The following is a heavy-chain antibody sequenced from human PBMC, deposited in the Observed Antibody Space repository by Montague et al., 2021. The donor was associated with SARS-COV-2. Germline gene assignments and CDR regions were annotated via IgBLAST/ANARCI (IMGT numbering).Heavy chain of an antibody. J-gene: IGHJ4*02. CDR2: ISDSGST. V-gene: IGHV4-59*08. Sequence: SETLSLTCTVSGGSISSFYWSWFRQPPGKGLEWIVYISDSGSTNYNPSLTGRVTMSVDTSKNQFSLKVNSVTAADTAVYYCARHYSATLPAVYWGQGTLVTVSS. CDR1: GGSISSFY. D-gene: IGHD2-15*01. CDR3: ARHYSATLPAVY.